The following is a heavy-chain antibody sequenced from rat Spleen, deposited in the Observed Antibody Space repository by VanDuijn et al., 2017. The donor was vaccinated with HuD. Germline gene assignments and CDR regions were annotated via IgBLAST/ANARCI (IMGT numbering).Heavy chain of an antibody. D-gene: IGHD1-10*01. CDR1: GFTFSDYY. Sequence: EVQLVESDGGLVQPGRSLKLSCAASGFTFSDYYMAWVRQAPTKGLEWVATISYDGSSTYYRDSVKGRFTISRDNAKSTLYLQMDSLRSEDTATYYCARHNNYGHYVMDAWGQGASVTVSS. J-gene: IGHJ4*01. V-gene: IGHV5-29*01. CDR3: ARHNNYGHYVMDA. CDR2: ISYDGSST.